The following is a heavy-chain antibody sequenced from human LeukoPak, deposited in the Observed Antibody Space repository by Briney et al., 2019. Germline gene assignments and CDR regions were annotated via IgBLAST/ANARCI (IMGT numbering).Heavy chain of an antibody. CDR2: IYYSGST. J-gene: IGHJ6*02. D-gene: IGHD2-21*01. CDR3: ARIVLGRGRSYYYYGMDV. Sequence: SETLSLTCTVSGGSISSHYWSWIRQPPGKGLEWFGYIYYSGSTNYNPSLKSRVTISVDTSKNQFSLKLSSVTAADTAVYYCARIVLGRGRSYYYYGMDVWGQGTTVTVSS. V-gene: IGHV4-59*11. CDR1: GGSISSHY.